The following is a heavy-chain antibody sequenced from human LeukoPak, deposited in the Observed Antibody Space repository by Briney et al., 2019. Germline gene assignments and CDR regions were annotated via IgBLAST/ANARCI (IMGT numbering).Heavy chain of an antibody. Sequence: PSETLSLTCTVSGGSISSYYWSWLRQPPGKGLEWIGYVSYSGSTNYNPSLKSRVTISVDTSKNQFSLKLSSVTAADTAVYYCAREYYYGSGSPNWFDPWGQGTLVTVSS. J-gene: IGHJ5*02. CDR1: GGSISSYY. CDR3: AREYYYGSGSPNWFDP. V-gene: IGHV4-59*01. CDR2: VSYSGST. D-gene: IGHD3-10*01.